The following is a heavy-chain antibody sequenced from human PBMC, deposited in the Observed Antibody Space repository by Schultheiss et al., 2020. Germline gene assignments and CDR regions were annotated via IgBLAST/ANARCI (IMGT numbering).Heavy chain of an antibody. Sequence: ASVKVSCKASGYTFTSYGISWVRQAPGQGLEWMGWISAYNGNTNYAQKLQGRVTMTTDTSTSTAYMELRSLRSDDTAVYYCAGDYYDSSGYYGIGYWGQGTLVTVSS. CDR3: AGDYYDSSGYYGIGY. CDR1: GYTFTSYG. V-gene: IGHV1-18*01. CDR2: ISAYNGNT. J-gene: IGHJ4*02. D-gene: IGHD3-22*01.